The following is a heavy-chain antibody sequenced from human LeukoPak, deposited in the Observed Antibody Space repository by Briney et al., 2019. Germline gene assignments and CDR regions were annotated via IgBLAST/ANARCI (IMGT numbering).Heavy chain of an antibody. V-gene: IGHV1-8*01. D-gene: IGHD2-21*02. CDR1: GYTFTSYD. Sequence: ASVKVSCKASGYTFTSYDINWVRQATGQGPEWMGWMNPNSGNTGYAQKFQGRVTMTRNSSISTAYMELSSLRSEDTAVYYCAQEVGTLVFDYWGQGTLVTVSS. J-gene: IGHJ4*02. CDR3: AQEVGTLVFDY. CDR2: MNPNSGNT.